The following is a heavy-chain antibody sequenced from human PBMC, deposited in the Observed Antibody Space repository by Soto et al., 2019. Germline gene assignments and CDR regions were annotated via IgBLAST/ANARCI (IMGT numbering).Heavy chain of an antibody. V-gene: IGHV1-58*01. CDR2: IVVGSGNT. CDR3: AADSLPWIQLWLGSPDSSGWLDY. CDR1: GFTFTSSA. D-gene: IGHD5-18*01. J-gene: IGHJ4*02. Sequence: SVKVSCKASGFTFTSSAVQWVRQARGQRLEWIGWIVVGSGNTNYAQKFQERVTITRDMSTSTAYMELSSLRSEDTAVYYCAADSLPWIQLWLGSPDSSGWLDYWGQGTLVTVSS.